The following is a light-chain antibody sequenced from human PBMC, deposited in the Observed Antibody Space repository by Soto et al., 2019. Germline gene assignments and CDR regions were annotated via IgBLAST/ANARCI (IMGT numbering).Light chain of an antibody. CDR1: QSVASSY. Sequence: EIVLTQSPGTLSVSPGQRATLSCRASQSVASSYLAWYQHKPGQAPRLLIYGASSWATGLPDRFSGSGSGTDFTLTIRTLEPEDFAVYYFQQYGSSPFTFGPGTKVDI. J-gene: IGKJ3*01. CDR2: GAS. V-gene: IGKV3-20*01. CDR3: QQYGSSPFT.